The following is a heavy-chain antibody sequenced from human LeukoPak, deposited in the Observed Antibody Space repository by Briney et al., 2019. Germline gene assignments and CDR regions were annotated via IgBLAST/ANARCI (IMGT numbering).Heavy chain of an antibody. J-gene: IGHJ6*03. CDR3: ARVLRYFDWLSPGYYYYIDV. D-gene: IGHD3-9*01. Sequence: LAGGSLRLSCAASGFTVSSNYMSWVRQAPGKGLEWVSVIYSGGSTYCADSVKGRFTISRDNSKNTLYLQMNSLRAEDTAVYYCARVLRYFDWLSPGYYYYIDVWGKGTTVTVSS. CDR1: GFTVSSNY. V-gene: IGHV3-66*02. CDR2: IYSGGST.